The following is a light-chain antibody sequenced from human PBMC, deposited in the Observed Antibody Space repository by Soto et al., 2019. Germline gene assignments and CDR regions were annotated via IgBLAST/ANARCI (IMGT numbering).Light chain of an antibody. CDR2: GAS. CDR1: QSVGSN. CDR3: QQYRGWPRT. J-gene: IGKJ1*01. V-gene: IGKV3-15*01. Sequence: EIVLTQSPGTLSLSPGERATLSCMASQSVGSNLLAWYQQKPGQAPRLLIYGASTRATGIPARFSGSGAGAEFTLTISSLQSEDSAVYYCQQYRGWPRTCGQGTKGDIK.